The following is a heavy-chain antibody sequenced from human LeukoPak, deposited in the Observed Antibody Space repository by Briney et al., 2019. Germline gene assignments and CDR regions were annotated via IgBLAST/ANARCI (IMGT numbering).Heavy chain of an antibody. V-gene: IGHV1-46*01. D-gene: IGHD3-3*01. CDR2: INPSGGST. J-gene: IGHJ6*02. CDR1: GYTFTSYY. Sequence: ASVKVSCKASGYTFTSYYMHWVRQAPGQGLEWMGIINPSGGSTSYAQKFQGRVTMTRDTSTSTVYMELSSLRSEDTAVYYCARDYVSGFLEWLPSRTKIYYYYYYGMDVRGQGTTVTVSS. CDR3: ARDYVSGFLEWLPSRTKIYYYYYYGMDV.